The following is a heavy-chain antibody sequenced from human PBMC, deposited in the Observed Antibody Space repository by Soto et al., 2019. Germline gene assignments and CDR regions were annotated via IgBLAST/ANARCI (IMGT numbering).Heavy chain of an antibody. Sequence: PGGSLRLSCAASGFTFSSYSMNWVRQAPGKGLEWVSYISSSSSTIYYADSVKGRFTISRDNAKNSLYLQMNSLRAEDTAVYYCARDVSRDYMDVWGKGTTVTVSS. V-gene: IGHV3-48*01. CDR3: ARDVSRDYMDV. CDR2: ISSSSSTI. J-gene: IGHJ6*03. D-gene: IGHD6-13*01. CDR1: GFTFSSYS.